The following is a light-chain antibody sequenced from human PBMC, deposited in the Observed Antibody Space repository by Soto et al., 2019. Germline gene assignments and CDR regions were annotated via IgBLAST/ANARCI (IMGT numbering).Light chain of an antibody. Sequence: EIVLTQSPATLSLSPGERATLSCRASQSVSSSLAGYQQKPGQASVLLIYDASNRASGSSATFSGSGSVTDFTLTISSLEPEDFAVYYGQQRSHWPITFGPGTTVDIK. CDR1: QSVSSS. CDR2: DAS. V-gene: IGKV3-11*01. J-gene: IGKJ3*01. CDR3: QQRSHWPIT.